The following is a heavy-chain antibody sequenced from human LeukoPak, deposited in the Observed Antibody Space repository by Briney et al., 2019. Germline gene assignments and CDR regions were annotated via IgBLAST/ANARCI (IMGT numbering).Heavy chain of an antibody. CDR3: ARLNIVVVPAATGYYFDY. D-gene: IGHD2-2*01. Sequence: KPGESLKISCKGSGYSFTSYWIGWVRQMPGKGLEWMGIIYPGDSDTRYSPSFQGQVTISADKSISTAYLQWSSLKASDTAMYYCARLNIVVVPAATGYYFDYWGQGTLVTVSS. V-gene: IGHV5-51*03. J-gene: IGHJ4*02. CDR1: GYSFTSYW. CDR2: IYPGDSDT.